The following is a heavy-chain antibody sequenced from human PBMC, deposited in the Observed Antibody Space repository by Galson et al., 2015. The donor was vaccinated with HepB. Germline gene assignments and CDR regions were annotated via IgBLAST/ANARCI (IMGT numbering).Heavy chain of an antibody. V-gene: IGHV3-23*01. Sequence: SLRLSCAASGFTFSSYAMSWVRQAPGKGLEWVSAISGSGGSTYYADSVKGRFTISRDNSKNTLYLQMNSLRAEDTAVYYCAITAGQYSSSWYSWVLDAFDIWGQGTMVTVSS. CDR2: ISGSGGST. D-gene: IGHD6-13*01. CDR1: GFTFSSYA. J-gene: IGHJ3*02. CDR3: AITAGQYSSSWYSWVLDAFDI.